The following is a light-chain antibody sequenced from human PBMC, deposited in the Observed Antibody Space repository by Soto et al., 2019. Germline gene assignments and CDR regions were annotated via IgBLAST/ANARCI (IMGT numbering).Light chain of an antibody. CDR2: DVI. CDR1: SSDVGVYNY. V-gene: IGLV2-11*01. CDR3: CSYAGSSLWV. J-gene: IGLJ3*02. Sequence: QSALTQPRSVSGSPGQSVTISCTGTSSDVGVYNYVSWYQQHPGEAPQLVIYDVIKRPSGVPYRFSGSKSGNTASLTISGLQAEDEADYYCCSYAGSSLWVFGGGTKVTVL.